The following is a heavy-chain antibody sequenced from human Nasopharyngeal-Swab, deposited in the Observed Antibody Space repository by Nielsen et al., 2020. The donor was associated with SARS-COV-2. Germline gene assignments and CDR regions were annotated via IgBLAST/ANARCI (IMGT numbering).Heavy chain of an antibody. V-gene: IGHV3-48*04. CDR2: ISSSSSTI. CDR1: GFTFSSYS. D-gene: IGHD6-25*01. CDR3: ATDRRRRDY. Sequence: GESLKISCAASGFTFSSYSMNWVRQAPGKGLEWVSYISSSSSTIYYADSVKGRFTISRDNAKNSLYLQMNSLRAEDTAVYYCATDRRRRDYWGQGTLVTVSS. J-gene: IGHJ4*02.